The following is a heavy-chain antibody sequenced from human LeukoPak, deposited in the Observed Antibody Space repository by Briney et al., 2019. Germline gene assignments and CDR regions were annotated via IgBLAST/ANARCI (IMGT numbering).Heavy chain of an antibody. Sequence: ASVKVSCKASGGTFSSYAISWVRQAPGQGLEWMGGIIPVFGTANYAQKFQGRVTITTDESTSTAYMELSSLRSEDTAVYYCATLYCSSTSCYGYGAFDIWGQGTMVTVSS. J-gene: IGHJ3*02. V-gene: IGHV1-69*05. CDR3: ATLYCSSTSCYGYGAFDI. D-gene: IGHD2-2*01. CDR2: IIPVFGTA. CDR1: GGTFSSYA.